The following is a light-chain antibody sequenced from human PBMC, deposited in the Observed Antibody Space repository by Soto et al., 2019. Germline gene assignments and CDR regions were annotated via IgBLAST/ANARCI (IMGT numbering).Light chain of an antibody. CDR3: CSYAGSYTYV. CDR1: SSDVGGYNH. J-gene: IGLJ1*01. V-gene: IGLV2-11*01. Sequence: QSALTQSRSVSGSPGQSVTVSCTGTSSDVGGYNHVSWYQQHPGKAPKFMIYDVNKRPSGVPDRFSGSKSGNTASLTISGLQAEDEADYYCCSYAGSYTYVFGTGTKVTVL. CDR2: DVN.